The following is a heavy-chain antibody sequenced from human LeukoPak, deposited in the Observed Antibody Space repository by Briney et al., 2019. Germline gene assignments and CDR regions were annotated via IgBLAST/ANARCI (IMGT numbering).Heavy chain of an antibody. CDR2: IWYDGGNK. D-gene: IGHD5-12*01. CDR3: ARGPSAYPKCFDY. V-gene: IGHV3-33*01. Sequence: GGSLRLSCAASGFNFSSFVMHWVRQAPGKGLEGVAVIWYDGGNKYYADSVKGRFTISRDNSKNTLYLQMNSLRAEDTAVYYCARGPSAYPKCFDYWGQGTLVTVSS. J-gene: IGHJ4*02. CDR1: GFNFSSFV.